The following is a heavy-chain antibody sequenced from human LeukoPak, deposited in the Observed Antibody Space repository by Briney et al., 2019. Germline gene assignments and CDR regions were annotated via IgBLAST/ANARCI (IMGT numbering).Heavy chain of an antibody. CDR1: GFTFGDTW. CDR3: ATSYDMGWLIGY. J-gene: IGHJ4*02. D-gene: IGHD3/OR15-3a*01. CDR2: IKQDGSEK. V-gene: IGHV3-7*03. Sequence: GGSLRLSCAASGFTFGDTWVNWVRQVPGQGLEWVANIKQDGSEKFYVASVKGRFTISRDNGKSSLYLQMNSLRAEDTALYYCATSYDMGWLIGYWGQGTLVTVPS.